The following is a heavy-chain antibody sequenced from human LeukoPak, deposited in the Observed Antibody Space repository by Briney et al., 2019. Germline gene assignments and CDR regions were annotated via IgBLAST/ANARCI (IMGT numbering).Heavy chain of an antibody. CDR2: ISYDGSNK. D-gene: IGHD3-9*01. Sequence: PGGSLRLSCAASGFTFSSYAMHWVRQAPGKGLEWVAVISYDGSNKYYADSVKGRFTISRDNSKNTLYLQMNSLRAEDTAVYYCARSDILTGYYSYWGQGTLVTVSS. CDR3: ARSDILTGYYSY. CDR1: GFTFSSYA. V-gene: IGHV3-30-3*01. J-gene: IGHJ4*02.